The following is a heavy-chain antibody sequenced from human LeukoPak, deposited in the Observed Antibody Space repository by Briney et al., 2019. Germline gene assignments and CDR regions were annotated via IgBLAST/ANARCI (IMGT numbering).Heavy chain of an antibody. V-gene: IGHV3-23*01. CDR3: AKGTVPAAKHPYAFDI. CDR1: GFMFSNFA. J-gene: IGHJ3*02. CDR2: IYYSGGNT. Sequence: PGGSLRLSCAASGFMFSNFAMSWVRQAPGKGLEWVSTIYYSGGNTYSADSVKGRFTISRDNSKNTLYLQMNSLRAEDTAVYYCAKGTVPAAKHPYAFDIWGQGTMVTVSS. D-gene: IGHD2-2*01.